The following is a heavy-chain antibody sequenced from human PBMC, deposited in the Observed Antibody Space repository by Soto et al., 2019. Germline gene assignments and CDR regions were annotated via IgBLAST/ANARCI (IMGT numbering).Heavy chain of an antibody. CDR3: ARGRYGDY. D-gene: IGHD1-1*01. CDR2: ISAHNGNT. CDR1: GYAFTTYG. Sequence: QVHLVQSGAEVKKPGASVKVSCKDSGYAFTTYGITWVRQAPGQGLEWMGWISAHNGNTNYAQKLQGRVTVTRDTSTSTAYMELRSLRSDDTAVYYCARGRYGDYWGQGALVTVSS. J-gene: IGHJ4*02. V-gene: IGHV1-18*01.